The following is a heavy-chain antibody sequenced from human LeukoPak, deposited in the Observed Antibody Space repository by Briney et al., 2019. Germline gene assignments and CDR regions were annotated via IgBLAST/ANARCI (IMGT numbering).Heavy chain of an antibody. CDR2: ISGSSDGT. CDR1: GFTFSNFA. V-gene: IGHV3-23*01. D-gene: IGHD5-18*01. J-gene: IGHJ4*02. CDR3: ARDPGIQLWSYYFDY. Sequence: PGGSLRLSCAASGFTFSNFAMNWVRRAPGKGLEWVSTISGSSDGTYYADSVKGRFTISRDNTKNSLYLQMNSLRAEDTAVYYCARDPGIQLWSYYFDYWGPGTLVTVSS.